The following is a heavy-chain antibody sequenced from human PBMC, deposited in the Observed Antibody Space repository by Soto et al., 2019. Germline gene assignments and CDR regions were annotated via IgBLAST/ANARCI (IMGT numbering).Heavy chain of an antibody. V-gene: IGHV5-51*01. D-gene: IGHD2-21*01. CDR3: ARLPLAFGAMWYYYGMDV. CDR1: GYSFTSYW. CDR2: IYPGDSDT. J-gene: IGHJ6*02. Sequence: PGESLKISCKGSGYSFTSYWIGWVRQMPGKGLEWMGIIYPGDSDTRYSPSFQGQVTISADKSISTAYLQWSSLKASDTAMYYCARLPLAFGAMWYYYGMDVWGQGTTGTVSS.